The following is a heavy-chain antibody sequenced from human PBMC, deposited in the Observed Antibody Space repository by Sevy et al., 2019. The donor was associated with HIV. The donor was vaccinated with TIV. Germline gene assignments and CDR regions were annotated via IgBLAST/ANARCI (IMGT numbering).Heavy chain of an antibody. CDR1: GYTFTSYE. CDR3: SRRAFNDY. V-gene: IGHV1-8*01. CDR2: INPNTGKT. J-gene: IGHJ4*02. Sequence: ASVKVPCETSGYTFTSYEINWVRLVSGQGLEYMGWINPNTGKTGYVQKFQDRFTMTVDTSKTTAYMELSNLKPDDTAMYYCSRRAFNDYWGQGTLVTVSS.